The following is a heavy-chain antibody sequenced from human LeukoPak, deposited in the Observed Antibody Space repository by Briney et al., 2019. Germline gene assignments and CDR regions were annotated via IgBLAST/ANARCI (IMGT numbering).Heavy chain of an antibody. Sequence: GGSQRLSCAASGFSFSSYAMSWDRQAPGKGLEWVSVIGGGPGNTYYTDSVKGLFTISRDNSKNTLYLHLNSLRAEDTAVYYCAKGKGPTANWYFDVWGRGTLVTVSS. CDR1: GFSFSSYA. J-gene: IGHJ2*01. D-gene: IGHD2-21*02. CDR2: IGGGPGNT. CDR3: AKGKGPTANWYFDV. V-gene: IGHV3-23*01.